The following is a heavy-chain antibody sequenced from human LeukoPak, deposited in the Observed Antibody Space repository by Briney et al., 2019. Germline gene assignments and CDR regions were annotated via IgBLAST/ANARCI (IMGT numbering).Heavy chain of an antibody. CDR3: ARARYDSSGYFGY. Sequence: PGGSLRLSCAASGFTFSSYSMSWVRQAPGKGLEWVANIKHDGSEKYYVDSVKGRFTISRDNAKNSLYLQMNSLRAEDTAVYYCARARYDSSGYFGYWGQGTLVTVSS. J-gene: IGHJ4*02. CDR2: IKHDGSEK. D-gene: IGHD3-22*01. CDR1: GFTFSSYS. V-gene: IGHV3-7*01.